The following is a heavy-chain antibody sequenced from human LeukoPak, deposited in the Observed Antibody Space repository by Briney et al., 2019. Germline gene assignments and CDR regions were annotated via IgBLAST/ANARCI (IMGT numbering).Heavy chain of an antibody. V-gene: IGHV3-48*02. Sequence: GGSLRLSCAASGFTFTTYSMNWVRQAPGKGLEWVSYISTISSTIYYADSVKGRFTISRDNAKNSLYLQMNSLRDEDTAVYYCARGEYTYAFGYFDYWGQGTLVTVSS. CDR3: ARGEYTYAFGYFDY. CDR2: ISTISSTI. D-gene: IGHD3-16*01. J-gene: IGHJ4*02. CDR1: GFTFTTYS.